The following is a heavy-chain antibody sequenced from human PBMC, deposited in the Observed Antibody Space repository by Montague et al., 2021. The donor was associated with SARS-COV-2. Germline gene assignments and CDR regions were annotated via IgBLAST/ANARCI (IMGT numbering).Heavy chain of an antibody. CDR1: GFSLTTSGFS. Sequence: PALVKPTQTLTLTCTFSGFSLTTSGFSVGWIRQPPGKALEWLALIYWRDDKRYSPSLKSRLTITKDTSKNQVVLTLADMDSVDTATYYCAHRQFGSGAHPFDYWGQGVLVTVSS. D-gene: IGHD3-10*01. V-gene: IGHV2-5*01. CDR3: AHRQFGSGAHPFDY. CDR2: IYWRDDK. J-gene: IGHJ4*02.